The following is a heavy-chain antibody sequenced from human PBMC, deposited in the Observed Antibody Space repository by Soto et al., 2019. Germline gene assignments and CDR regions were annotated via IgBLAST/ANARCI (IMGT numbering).Heavy chain of an antibody. J-gene: IGHJ4*02. CDR1: GYSFTGLD. CDR3: ARGVTAGVDY. D-gene: IGHD1-26*01. Sequence: QVQLVQSGAEVREPGASVKVSCKASGYSFTGLDINWVRQTTGQELEWMGWMQPSSGRTGYAQKFQGRVTMTRDTSINTAYMELSSLTSDDTAFYYCARGVTAGVDYWGQGTLVTVSS. V-gene: IGHV1-8*01. CDR2: MQPSSGRT.